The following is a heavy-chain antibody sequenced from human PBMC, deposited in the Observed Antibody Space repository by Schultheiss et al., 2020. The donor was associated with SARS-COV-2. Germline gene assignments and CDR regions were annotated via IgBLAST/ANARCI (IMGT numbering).Heavy chain of an antibody. D-gene: IGHD2/OR15-2a*01. CDR2: ISSSGSTI. J-gene: IGHJ4*02. V-gene: IGHV3-11*01. CDR3: ARGPTFNTFDY. Sequence: GGSLRLSCAASGFTFSDYSMSWIRQAPGKGLEWLSYISSSGSTIYHADSVKGRFTISRDNAKRSLYLQMNTLRAEDTAVYYCARGPTFNTFDYWGQGTRVTVSS. CDR1: GFTFSDYS.